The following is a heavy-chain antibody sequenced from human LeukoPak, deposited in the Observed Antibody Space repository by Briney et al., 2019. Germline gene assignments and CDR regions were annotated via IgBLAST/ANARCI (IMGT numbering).Heavy chain of an antibody. D-gene: IGHD2-2*01. CDR1: GFTFSSYS. V-gene: IGHV3-21*01. CDR2: ISSSSSYI. CDR3: ARDALGYCSSTSCFNYYYYYMEV. J-gene: IGHJ6*03. Sequence: GGSLRLSCAASGFTFSSYSMNWVRQAPGKGLAWVSSISSSSSYIYYADSVKGRFTTSRDNAKNSLYLQMNSLRAEDTAVYYCARDALGYCSSTSCFNYYYYYMEVWGKGTTVTVSS.